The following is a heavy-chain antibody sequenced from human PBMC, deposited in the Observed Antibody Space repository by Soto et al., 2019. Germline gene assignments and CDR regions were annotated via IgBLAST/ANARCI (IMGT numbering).Heavy chain of an antibody. D-gene: IGHD3-22*01. V-gene: IGHV3-23*01. CDR1: GFTFSSYA. CDR3: AKDSARDLYYDSSGSLFS. Sequence: GGSLRLSCAASGFTFSSYAMSWVRQAPGKGLEWVSAISGSGGSTYYADSVKGRFTISRDNSKNTLYLQMNSLRAEDTAVYYCAKDSARDLYYDSSGSLFSWGQGTLVTVSS. J-gene: IGHJ4*02. CDR2: ISGSGGST.